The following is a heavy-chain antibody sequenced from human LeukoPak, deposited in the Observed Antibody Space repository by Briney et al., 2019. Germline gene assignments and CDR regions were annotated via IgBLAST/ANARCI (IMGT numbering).Heavy chain of an antibody. CDR2: ISYDGSNK. J-gene: IGHJ4*02. CDR1: GFTFSSYG. D-gene: IGHD6-13*01. Sequence: PGRSLRLSCAASGFTFSSYGMHWVRQAPGKGLEWVAVISYDGSNKYYADSVKGRFTISRDNSKNTLYLQMNSLRAEDTAVYYCARVGYSSSWNVPYFDYWGQGTLVTVSS. V-gene: IGHV3-30*03. CDR3: ARVGYSSSWNVPYFDY.